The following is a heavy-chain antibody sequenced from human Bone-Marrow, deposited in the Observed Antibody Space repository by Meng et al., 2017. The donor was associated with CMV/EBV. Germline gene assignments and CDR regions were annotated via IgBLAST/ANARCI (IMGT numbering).Heavy chain of an antibody. V-gene: IGHV1-3*01. CDR2: INGGNGYT. CDR1: GYSFVHHA. CDR3: AARGVVTYSSALDY. Sequence: KASGYSFVHHAVHWVRQAPGQRLEWMGWINGGNGYTPSSTTLQGTVTLITETSAYTVYMELNSLVSEDTAIYYCAARGVVTYSSALDYWGQGTLVTVSS. D-gene: IGHD3-10*01. J-gene: IGHJ4*02.